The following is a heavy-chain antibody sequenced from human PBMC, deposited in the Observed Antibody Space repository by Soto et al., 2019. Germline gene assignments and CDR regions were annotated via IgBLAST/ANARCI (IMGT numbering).Heavy chain of an antibody. D-gene: IGHD6-6*01. CDR2: LDYSGTT. Sequence: ETLSLTCTVSGGSISSYYWNWIRQSPGKGLEWVASLDYSGTTNYNPSLKSRITTSVDPSKKQFSLKMRSVTAADTAVYYCARDSFPPYSSSSKGFDYWGQGSLVTVSS. V-gene: IGHV4-59*01. CDR3: ARDSFPPYSSSSKGFDY. CDR1: GGSISSYY. J-gene: IGHJ4*02.